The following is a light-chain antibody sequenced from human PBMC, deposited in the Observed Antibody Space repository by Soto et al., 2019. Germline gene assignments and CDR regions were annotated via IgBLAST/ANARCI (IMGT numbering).Light chain of an antibody. Sequence: QSALTQPPSASGTPGQRVTISCSGSSSNIGSNYVYWYQQLPGTAPKLLIHRNNQRPSGVPDRFSGSKSGTSASLAISGLRSEDEADYYCAAWDDSLSAVVFGGGTKLTVL. J-gene: IGLJ2*01. CDR2: RNN. V-gene: IGLV1-47*01. CDR3: AAWDDSLSAVV. CDR1: SSNIGSNY.